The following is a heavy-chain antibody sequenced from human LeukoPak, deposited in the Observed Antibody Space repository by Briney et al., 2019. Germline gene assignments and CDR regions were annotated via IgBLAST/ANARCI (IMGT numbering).Heavy chain of an antibody. CDR3: ARALLYQYYYYMDV. CDR1: GFTFSSYS. V-gene: IGHV3-21*01. Sequence: GGSLRLSCAASGFTFSSYSMNWVRQAPGKGLEWVSFISTSSSYIYYADSVKGRFTISRDNAKNSLYLQMNSLRAEDTAVYYCARALLYQYYYYMDVWGKGTTVTISS. J-gene: IGHJ6*03. D-gene: IGHD2-2*02. CDR2: ISTSSSYI.